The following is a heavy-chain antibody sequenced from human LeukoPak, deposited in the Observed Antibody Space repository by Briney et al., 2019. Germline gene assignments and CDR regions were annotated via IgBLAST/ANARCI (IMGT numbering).Heavy chain of an antibody. CDR1: GGSFSRYY. D-gene: IGHD1-1*01. J-gene: IGHJ4*03. V-gene: IGHV4-34*01. Sequence: SETLSLTCAVYGGSFSRYYWSWIRQSPGKGLEWIAEINHRGDTNYNPSVKSRVTISVDTSKDQFSLKVTSLTAADTAVYFCARGPTISETGYFDYWGQGTLVTVSS. CDR2: INHRGDT. CDR3: ARGPTISETGYFDY.